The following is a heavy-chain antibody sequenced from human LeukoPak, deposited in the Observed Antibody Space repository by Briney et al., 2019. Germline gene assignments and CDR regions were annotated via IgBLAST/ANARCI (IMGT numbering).Heavy chain of an antibody. J-gene: IGHJ4*02. Sequence: ASVKVSCKASGYTFTSYAMNWVRQAPGQGLEWMGWINTNTGNPTYAQGFTGRFVFSLDTSVSTAYLQISSLKAEDTAVYYCARVFKPPKYSSSWYGLDYFDYWGQGTLVTVSS. CDR3: ARVFKPPKYSSSWYGLDYFDY. CDR1: GYTFTSYA. V-gene: IGHV7-4-1*02. CDR2: INTNTGNP. D-gene: IGHD6-13*01.